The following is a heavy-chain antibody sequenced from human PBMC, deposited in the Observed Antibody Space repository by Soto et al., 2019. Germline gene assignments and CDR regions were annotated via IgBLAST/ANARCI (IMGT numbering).Heavy chain of an antibody. CDR1: GGSISSYY. CDR3: ARSRSRDGYNFWDYYYYGMDV. D-gene: IGHD3-3*01. Sequence: SETLXLTCTVSGGSISSYYWSWIRQPPGKGLEWIGYIYYSGSTNYNPSLKSRVTISVDTSKNQFSLKLSSVTAADTAVYYCARSRSRDGYNFWDYYYYGMDVWGQGTTVTVSS. V-gene: IGHV4-59*01. CDR2: IYYSGST. J-gene: IGHJ6*02.